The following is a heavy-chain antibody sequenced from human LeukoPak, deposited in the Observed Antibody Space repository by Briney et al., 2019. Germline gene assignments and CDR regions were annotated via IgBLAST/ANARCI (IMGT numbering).Heavy chain of an antibody. CDR2: INHSGST. D-gene: IGHD5-18*01. CDR3: TRSRGYSYGTTFLDY. J-gene: IGHJ4*02. V-gene: IGHV4-34*01. Sequence: SETLPLTCAVYGGSFSGYYWSWIRQPPGKGLEWIGEINHSGSTNYNPSLKSRVTISVDTSKNQFSLKLSSVTAADTAVYYCTRSRGYSYGTTFLDYWGQGTLVTVSS. CDR1: GGSFSGYY.